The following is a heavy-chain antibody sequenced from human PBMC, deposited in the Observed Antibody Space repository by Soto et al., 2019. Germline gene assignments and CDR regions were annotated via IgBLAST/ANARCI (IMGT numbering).Heavy chain of an antibody. CDR1: GFTFSSYG. CDR2: IWYDGSNK. J-gene: IGHJ4*02. Sequence: QVQQVESGGGVVQPGRSLRLSCAASGFTFSSYGMHWVRQAPGKGLEWVAVIWYDGSNKYYADSVKGRFTISRDNSKNTLYLQMNSLRAEDTAVYYCARVPSIAAAGLDYWGQGTLVTVSS. V-gene: IGHV3-33*01. CDR3: ARVPSIAAAGLDY. D-gene: IGHD6-13*01.